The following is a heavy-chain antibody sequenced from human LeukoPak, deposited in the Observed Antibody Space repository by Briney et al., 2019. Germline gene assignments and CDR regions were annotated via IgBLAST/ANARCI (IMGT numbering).Heavy chain of an antibody. D-gene: IGHD3-10*01. CDR1: GGSISSGGYY. V-gene: IGHV4-31*03. J-gene: IGHJ5*02. Sequence: SETLSLTCTVSGGSISSGGYYCSWIRQHPGKGLEWIGYIYYSGSTYYNPSLKSRVTISVDTSKNQFSLKLSSVTAADTAVYYCARDAYGSGSPNWFDPWGQGTLVTVSS. CDR3: ARDAYGSGSPNWFDP. CDR2: IYYSGST.